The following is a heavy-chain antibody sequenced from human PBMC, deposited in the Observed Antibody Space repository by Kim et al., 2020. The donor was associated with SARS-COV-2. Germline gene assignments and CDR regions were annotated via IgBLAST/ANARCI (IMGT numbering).Heavy chain of an antibody. CDR3: ARSYGSGSYDDY. Sequence: YADAEKDRFTISRDNSKNSLYLQLNSRRAEDTAVYYCARSYGSGSYDDYWGQGTLVTVSS. J-gene: IGHJ4*02. V-gene: IGHV3-53*01. D-gene: IGHD3-10*01.